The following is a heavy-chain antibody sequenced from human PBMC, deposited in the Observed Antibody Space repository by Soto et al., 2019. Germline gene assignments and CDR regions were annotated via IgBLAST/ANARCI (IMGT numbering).Heavy chain of an antibody. CDR3: ARAFRQWLEKAGFDY. Sequence: QVQLVQSGAEVKKPGSSVKVSCQASGGTFSIYSINWVRRAPGQGLEWMGGIIPMFGAPNYAQKFQGRVTMSADETTSTAYMELSSLTSADTAVYFCARAFRQWLEKAGFDYWGQGTRVTVSS. CDR1: GGTFSIYS. CDR2: IIPMFGAP. D-gene: IGHD6-19*01. V-gene: IGHV1-69*01. J-gene: IGHJ4*02.